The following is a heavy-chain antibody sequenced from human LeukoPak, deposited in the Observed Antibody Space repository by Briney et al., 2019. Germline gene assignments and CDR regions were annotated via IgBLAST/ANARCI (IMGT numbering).Heavy chain of an antibody. CDR1: GGSLSTSSYY. J-gene: IGHJ6*03. D-gene: IGHD3-9*01. Sequence: SETLSLTCTLSGGSLSTSSYYWGWIRQPPGKGREWIGGIYYSGSTYYNPSLKSRVTISVDTTKNQFSLKLSSVTAADTAVYYCARPHEDDIRDYYYMDVWGKGTTVTVSS. V-gene: IGHV4-39*01. CDR3: ARPHEDDIRDYYYMDV. CDR2: IYYSGST.